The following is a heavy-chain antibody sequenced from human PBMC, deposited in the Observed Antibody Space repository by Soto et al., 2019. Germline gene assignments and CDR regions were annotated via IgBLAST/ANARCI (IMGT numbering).Heavy chain of an antibody. CDR2: ISYDGSNK. CDR3: ARIMVWNYGALDY. V-gene: IGHV3-30-3*01. D-gene: IGHD1-7*01. CDR1: GFTFSSYA. Sequence: GVSLRLSCAASGFTFSSYARHWVRQAPGKGREWVAVISYDGSNKYYADSVKARFTISRDNSKNTLYLQMNSQRAEDTAVYYCARIMVWNYGALDYWGQGTLVTVSS. J-gene: IGHJ4*02.